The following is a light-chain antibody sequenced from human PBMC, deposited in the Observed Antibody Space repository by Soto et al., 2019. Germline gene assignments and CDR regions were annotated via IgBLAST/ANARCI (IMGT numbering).Light chain of an antibody. CDR3: QQYGSSPET. J-gene: IGKJ1*01. CDR1: QSVSSSY. Sequence: EIVLTQSPGTLSLTPGERATLSCRASQSVSSSYLAWYQQKPGQAPRLLIYGASSRATGIPARFSGSGSGTDFTLTISSLEPEDFAVYYCQQYGSSPETFGQGTKVDIK. CDR2: GAS. V-gene: IGKV3-20*01.